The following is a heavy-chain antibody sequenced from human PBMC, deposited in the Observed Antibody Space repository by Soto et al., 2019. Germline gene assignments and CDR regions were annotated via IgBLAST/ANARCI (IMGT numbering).Heavy chain of an antibody. D-gene: IGHD4-17*01. CDR3: AKDMRYGDGPIDY. J-gene: IGHJ4*02. V-gene: IGHV3-9*01. CDR1: GFTFDDYA. Sequence: EVQLVESGGGLVQPGRSLRLSCAASGFTFDDYAMHWVRQAPGKGLEWVSGISWNSGSIGYADSVKGRFTISRDNAKNSLYLQMNSLRAEDTALYYCAKDMRYGDGPIDYWGQGTLVTVSS. CDR2: ISWNSGSI.